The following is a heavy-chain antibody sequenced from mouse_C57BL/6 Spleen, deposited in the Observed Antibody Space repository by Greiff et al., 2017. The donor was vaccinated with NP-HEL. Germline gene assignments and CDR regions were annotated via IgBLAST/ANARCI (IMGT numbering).Heavy chain of an antibody. CDR2: IDPNSGGT. CDR3: AVYYDYDGYYAMDY. V-gene: IGHV1-72*01. Sequence: QVQLQQPGAELVKPGASVKLSCKASGYTFTSYWMHWVKQRPGRGLEWIGRIDPNSGGTKYNEKFKSKATLTVDKPSSTAYMQLSSLTSEDSAVYYWAVYYDYDGYYAMDYWGQGTSVTVSS. J-gene: IGHJ4*01. CDR1: GYTFTSYW. D-gene: IGHD2-4*01.